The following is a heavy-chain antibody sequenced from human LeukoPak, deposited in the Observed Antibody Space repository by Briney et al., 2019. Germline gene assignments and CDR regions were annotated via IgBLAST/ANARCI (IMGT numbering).Heavy chain of an antibody. J-gene: IGHJ6*02. Sequence: SETLSLTCTVSGGSISSYYWSWIRQPPGKGLEWIGYIYYSGSTNYNPSLKSRVTISVDTSKNQFSLKLSSVTAADTAVYYCARDRSSSWSGMDVWGQGTTVTVSS. D-gene: IGHD6-13*01. CDR3: ARDRSSSWSGMDV. V-gene: IGHV4-59*01. CDR2: IYYSGST. CDR1: GGSISSYY.